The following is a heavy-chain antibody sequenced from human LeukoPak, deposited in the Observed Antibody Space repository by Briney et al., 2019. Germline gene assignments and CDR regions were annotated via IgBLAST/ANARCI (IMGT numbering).Heavy chain of an antibody. CDR1: GFTFTTYG. CDR3: ARDLSYGSSFFDN. V-gene: IGHV3-30*03. J-gene: IGHJ4*02. CDR2: IFADGRQT. D-gene: IGHD3-16*01. Sequence: GGSLRLSCAASGFTFTTYGFHWVRQAPGKGLEWVTVIFADGRQTYYADSVRGRFAISRDNSKNTVYLQINSLRPEDTAVYYCARDLSYGSSFFDNRGQGTLVTVSS.